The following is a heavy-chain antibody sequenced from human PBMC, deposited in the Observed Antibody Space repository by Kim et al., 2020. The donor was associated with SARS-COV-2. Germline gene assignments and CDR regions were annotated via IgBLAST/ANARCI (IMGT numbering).Heavy chain of an antibody. CDR2: ISFSSSTI. V-gene: IGHV3-48*02. J-gene: IGHJ6*02. CDR3: ARETSGDWLFRSDLGGMDV. Sequence: GGSLRLSCAASGFTFSSYSMNWVRQAPGKGLEWVSYISFSSSTIYYADSVKGRFTISRDNAKNSLYLQMNSLRDEDTDVYYCARETSGDWLFRSDLGGMDVWGQGTTVTVSS. D-gene: IGHD3-9*01. CDR1: GFTFSSYS.